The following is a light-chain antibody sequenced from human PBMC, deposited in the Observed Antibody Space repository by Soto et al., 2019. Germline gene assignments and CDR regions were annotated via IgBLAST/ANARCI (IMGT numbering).Light chain of an antibody. CDR2: GAS. CDR1: QSVSSK. V-gene: IGKV3-15*01. CDR3: QHYNNWPPET. Sequence: EIVLTQSPGTLSFSPGERSTLSCRSSQSVSSKLAWYQQKRGQAPRLLIYGASTRATGVPARFSGSGSGTEFTLTISSLQSEDFAVYYCQHYNNWPPETFGQGTKVDIK. J-gene: IGKJ1*01.